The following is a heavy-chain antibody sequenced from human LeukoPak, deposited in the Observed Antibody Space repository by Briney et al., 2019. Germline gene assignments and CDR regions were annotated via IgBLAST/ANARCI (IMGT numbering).Heavy chain of an antibody. CDR2: IIPIFGTA. V-gene: IGHV1-69*05. CDR1: GGTFSTYA. CDR3: TRHEGSYYMDV. D-gene: IGHD2-15*01. Sequence: SVKVSCKASGGTFSTYAITWVRQAPGQGLEWMGGIIPIFGTANYAQKFQDRVTITTDASTSTVYMELTSLRSEDTAVYYCTRHEGSYYMDVWGKGTTVTVSS. J-gene: IGHJ6*03.